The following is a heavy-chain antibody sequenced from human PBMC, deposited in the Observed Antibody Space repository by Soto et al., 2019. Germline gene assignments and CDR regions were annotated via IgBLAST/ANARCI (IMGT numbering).Heavy chain of an antibody. CDR2: IYTSGST. D-gene: IGHD3-10*01. CDR3: AGGSCDY. V-gene: IGHV4-4*07. CDR1: GCSFSSYY. J-gene: IGHJ4*02. Sequence: WETLSITCTVSGCSFSSYYWSWIRQPAGKGLEWIGRIYTSGSTNYNPSLKSRVTMSVDTSKNQFSLKLSSVTDADTAVYYCAGGSCDYWGQGTLVTVSS.